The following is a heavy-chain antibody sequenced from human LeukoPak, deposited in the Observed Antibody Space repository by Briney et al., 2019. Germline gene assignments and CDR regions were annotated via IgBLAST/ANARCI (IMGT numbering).Heavy chain of an antibody. D-gene: IGHD7-27*01. V-gene: IGHV4-34*12. Sequence: WIGEIIHSARTSSNPSLKTRVTISLDTSKNQFSLKLSFVTAADTAVYYCTKTSPGVPLDIWG. CDR3: TKTSPGVPLDI. J-gene: IGHJ3*02. CDR2: IIHSART.